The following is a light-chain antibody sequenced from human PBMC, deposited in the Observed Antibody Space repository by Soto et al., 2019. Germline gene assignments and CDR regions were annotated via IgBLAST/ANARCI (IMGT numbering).Light chain of an antibody. CDR1: SSDVGGYNY. CDR2: DVS. Sequence: QSVLTQPRSVSGSPGQAVTISCTGTSSDVGGYNYVSWYQQHPDKAPKLMIYDVSKRPSGVPDRFSGSKSGNTASPTISGLQAEDEADYYCCSYAGSYSWVFGGGTKVTVL. V-gene: IGLV2-11*01. J-gene: IGLJ2*01. CDR3: CSYAGSYSWV.